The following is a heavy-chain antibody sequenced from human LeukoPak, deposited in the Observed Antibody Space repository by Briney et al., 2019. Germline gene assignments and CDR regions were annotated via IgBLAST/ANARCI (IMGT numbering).Heavy chain of an antibody. D-gene: IGHD2-8*01. CDR2: ISLTGLT. Sequence: PSETLSLTCGVSGGSISNTNWWCWLRPPPRQGLGWILEISLTGLTHSTPSLESRVTVSLYKSKNQLSLSLTSVTAADTAVYFCSRENGSFSPFGYWGQGTLVTVLS. J-gene: IGHJ4*02. CDR3: SRENGSFSPFGY. V-gene: IGHV4-4*02. CDR1: GGSISNTNW.